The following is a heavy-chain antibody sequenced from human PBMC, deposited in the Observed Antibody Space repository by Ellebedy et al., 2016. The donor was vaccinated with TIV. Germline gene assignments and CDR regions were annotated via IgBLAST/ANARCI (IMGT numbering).Heavy chain of an antibody. V-gene: IGHV3-7*01. J-gene: IGHJ4*02. CDR1: PLTFNYRW. CDR2: IKEDGREK. Sequence: GGSLRLSXAVSPLTFNYRWMSWVRQPPGKGLEWVANIKEDGREKNYVDSVKGRFTISRDNAKNSLYLQMNSLRTEDTAMYYCVRGGATFDCWGQGTLVTVSS. CDR3: VRGGATFDC. D-gene: IGHD3-16*01.